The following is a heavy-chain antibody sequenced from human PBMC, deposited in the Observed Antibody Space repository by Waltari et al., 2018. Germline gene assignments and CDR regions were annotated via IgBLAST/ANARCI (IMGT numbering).Heavy chain of an antibody. V-gene: IGHV4-59*01. CDR1: GGSISSYY. D-gene: IGHD6-13*01. CDR3: ARGGSSGYYYYGMDV. J-gene: IGHJ6*02. Sequence: QVQLQESGPGLVKPSETLSLTCTVSGGSISSYYWSWIRQPPGKGLEWIGYIYYSGSTNYNPSRKSRVTISVDTSKNQFSLKLSSVTAADTAVYYCARGGSSGYYYYGMDVWGQGTTVTVSS. CDR2: IYYSGST.